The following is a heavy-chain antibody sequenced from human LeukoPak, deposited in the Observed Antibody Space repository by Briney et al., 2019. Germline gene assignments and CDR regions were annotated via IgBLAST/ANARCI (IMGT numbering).Heavy chain of an antibody. CDR1: GYTLTELS. Sequence: ASVKVSCKVSGYTLTELSMHWVRQAPGKGLEWMGGFDPEDGETIYAQKFQGRVTMTEDTSTDTAYMELSSLRSEDTAVYYCATGLLGATAPHFDYWGQGTLVTVSS. J-gene: IGHJ4*02. D-gene: IGHD1-26*01. CDR3: ATGLLGATAPHFDY. V-gene: IGHV1-24*01. CDR2: FDPEDGET.